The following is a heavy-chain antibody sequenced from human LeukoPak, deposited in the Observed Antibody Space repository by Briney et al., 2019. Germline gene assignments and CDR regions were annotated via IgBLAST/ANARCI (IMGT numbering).Heavy chain of an antibody. CDR1: GGSISPYY. CDR2: IYYSGGA. CDR3: ARDKVPGDY. J-gene: IGHJ4*02. V-gene: IGHV4-59*01. Sequence: PSETLSLTCTVSGGSISPYYWDWIRQPPGKGLEWIGYIYYSGGADYNPALKSRVTISIDTSKNQFSLKLSSVTAADTAVYFCARDKVPGDYWGQGTLVTVSS. D-gene: IGHD1-1*01.